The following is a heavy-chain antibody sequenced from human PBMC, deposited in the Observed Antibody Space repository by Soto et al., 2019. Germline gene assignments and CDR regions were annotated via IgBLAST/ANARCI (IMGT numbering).Heavy chain of an antibody. Sequence: QVQVAESGGGVVQPGRSLRLSCAASGFTFSNFGMHWVRQAPGKGLEWVAFISYDGSNKNYAESVKGRFIISRDNSKNSVLLQKTSLRVDDTAVFYCVKDLPGGDDTSGYLYSAHFYGMDVWGQGTTVTVSS. CDR1: GFTFSNFG. CDR2: ISYDGSNK. CDR3: VKDLPGGDDTSGYLYSAHFYGMDV. J-gene: IGHJ6*02. V-gene: IGHV3-30*18. D-gene: IGHD3-22*01.